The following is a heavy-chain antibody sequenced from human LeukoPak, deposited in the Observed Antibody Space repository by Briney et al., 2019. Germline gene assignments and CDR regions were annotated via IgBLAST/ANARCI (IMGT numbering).Heavy chain of an antibody. CDR3: ARAPSFHDAFDI. CDR1: GYTFTSYG. J-gene: IGHJ3*02. Sequence: ASVTVSCKASGYTFTSYGISWVRQAPGQGLEWMGWISAYNGNTNYAQKLQGRVTMTTDTSTSTAYMELRSLRSDDTAVYYCARAPSFHDAFDIWGQGTMVTVSS. CDR2: ISAYNGNT. V-gene: IGHV1-18*01. D-gene: IGHD2/OR15-2a*01.